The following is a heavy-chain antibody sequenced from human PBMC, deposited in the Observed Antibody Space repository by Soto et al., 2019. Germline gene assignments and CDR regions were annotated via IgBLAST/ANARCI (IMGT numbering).Heavy chain of an antibody. J-gene: IGHJ6*02. CDR2: ISPYNGNT. CDR3: ARGIGRYVGVDYYYGMDV. V-gene: IGHV1-18*01. D-gene: IGHD2-21*01. Sequence: QVQLVQSGAEVKKPGASVKVSCKASGYTFTSYGISWVRQAPGQGLEWMGWISPYNGNTNYAQKXQGRVTMTTDXXTXTXSMELRSLRSADTAVYYCARGIGRYVGVDYYYGMDVWGQGTTVTVSS. CDR1: GYTFTSYG.